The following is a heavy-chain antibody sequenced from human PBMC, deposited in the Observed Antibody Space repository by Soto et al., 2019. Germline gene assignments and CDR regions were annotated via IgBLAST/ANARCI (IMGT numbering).Heavy chain of an antibody. CDR1: GGSFSGYY. CDR2: INHSGST. J-gene: IGHJ4*02. D-gene: IGHD6-13*01. CDR3: ARVEAAGTSIHY. V-gene: IGHV4-34*01. Sequence: SETLSLTCAVYGGSFSGYYWSWIRQPPGKGLEWIGEINHSGSTNYNPSLKSRVTISVDTSKNQFSLKLSSVTAADTAVYYCARVEAAGTSIHYRGQGTLVTVPQ.